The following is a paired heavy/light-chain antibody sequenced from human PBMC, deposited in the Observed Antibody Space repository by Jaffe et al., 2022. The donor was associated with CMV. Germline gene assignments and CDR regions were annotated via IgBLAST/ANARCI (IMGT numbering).Light chain of an antibody. Sequence: QSALTQPASVSGSPGQSITISCTGTSSDVGSYNLVSWYQQHPGKAPKLMIYEVTKRPSGVSNRFSGSKSGNTASLTISGLQAEDEADYYCCSYAGTSTLVFGGGTKLTVL. CDR1: SSDVGSYNL. J-gene: IGLJ2*01. CDR2: EVT. CDR3: CSYAGTSTLV. V-gene: IGLV2-23*02.
Heavy chain of an antibody. J-gene: IGHJ4*02. V-gene: IGHV3-30*03. Sequence: QVQLVESGGGVVQPGRSLRLSCAASGFTFSSYGMHWVRQAPGEGLESVAVISHDGSNKYYADSVKGRFTISRDNSRNTLYVQMNSLRAEDTAMYFCARPYCSGGNCYWAFGYWGQGTLVTVSS. CDR2: ISHDGSNK. CDR3: ARPYCSGGNCYWAFGY. CDR1: GFTFSSYG. D-gene: IGHD2-15*01.